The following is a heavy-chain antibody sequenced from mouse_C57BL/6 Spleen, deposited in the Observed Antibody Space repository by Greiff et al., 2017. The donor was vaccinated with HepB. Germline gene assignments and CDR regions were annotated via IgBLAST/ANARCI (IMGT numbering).Heavy chain of an antibody. V-gene: IGHV1-54*01. CDR3: ASSYGSSLYYYAMDY. CDR2: INPGSGGT. J-gene: IGHJ4*01. CDR1: GYAFTNYL. D-gene: IGHD1-1*01. Sequence: VQLQQSGAELVRPGTSVKVSCKASGYAFTNYLIEWVKQRPGQGLEWIGVINPGSGGTNYNEKFKGKATLTADKSSSTAYMQLSSLTSEDSAVYFCASSYGSSLYYYAMDYWGQRTSVTVSS.